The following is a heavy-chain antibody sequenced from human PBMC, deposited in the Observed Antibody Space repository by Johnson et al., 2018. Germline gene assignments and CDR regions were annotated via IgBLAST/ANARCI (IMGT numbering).Heavy chain of an antibody. CDR1: GGTFSIYA. CDR3: ARAGTMIYGMEA. V-gene: IGHV1-69*01. Sequence: QVQLVESGAEVEKXGSSVKVSCKASGGTFSIYAISWVRQAPGQGLEWMGGIIPVFGGAKYAPKFKGRATITADEATNTAYMELSSLRSEDTAVYYCARAGTMIYGMEAWGQGTTVTVSS. D-gene: IGHD1-1*01. CDR2: IIPVFGGA. J-gene: IGHJ6*02.